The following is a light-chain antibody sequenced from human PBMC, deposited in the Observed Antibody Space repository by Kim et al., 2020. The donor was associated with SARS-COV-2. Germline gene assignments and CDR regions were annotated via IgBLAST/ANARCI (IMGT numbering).Light chain of an antibody. Sequence: ASLGDRVTITCRASQCINTYLAWYQQKPGKLPTLLIYGASTLQSGVPSRFSGSGSGTDFTLSISSLQSEDVATYYCQKYDNGIRTFGPGTKVDIK. CDR2: GAS. J-gene: IGKJ1*01. CDR1: QCINTY. V-gene: IGKV1-27*01. CDR3: QKYDNGIRT.